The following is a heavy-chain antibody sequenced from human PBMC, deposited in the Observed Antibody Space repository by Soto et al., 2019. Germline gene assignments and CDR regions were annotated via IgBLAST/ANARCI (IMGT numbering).Heavy chain of an antibody. CDR3: ANTKDSRGLLPS. J-gene: IGHJ4*02. CDR1: GFSLSAYGVR. Sequence: QITLTESGPTLVKPTQTLTLTCSFYGFSLSAYGVRVIWFRQPQGETLEWLALIHWNDDKRYSPYLKSRLTITNDTSKDQVVLTLTTLEALGTGTYFCANTKDSRGLLPSWGQGILGTVSS. D-gene: IGHD3-22*01. V-gene: IGHV2-5*01. CDR2: IHWNDDK.